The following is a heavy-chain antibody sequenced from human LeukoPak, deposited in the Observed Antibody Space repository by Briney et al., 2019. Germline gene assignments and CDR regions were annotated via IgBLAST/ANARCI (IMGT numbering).Heavy chain of an antibody. Sequence: PSETLSLNCTVSGGSISSYYWSWIRQPPGKGLEWIGYIYYSGSTKYNPSLKSRVTISVETSKNQFSLKLSSVTAADTAVYYCATASSGLDYWGQGTLVTVSS. CDR3: ATASSGLDY. CDR1: GGSISSYY. V-gene: IGHV4-59*01. CDR2: IYYSGST. J-gene: IGHJ4*02. D-gene: IGHD6-19*01.